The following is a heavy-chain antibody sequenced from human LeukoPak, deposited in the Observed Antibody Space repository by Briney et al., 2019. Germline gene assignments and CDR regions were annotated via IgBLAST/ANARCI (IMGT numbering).Heavy chain of an antibody. CDR3: AKDRRRYGSGSYFPGAFDI. J-gene: IGHJ3*02. V-gene: IGHV3-9*01. D-gene: IGHD3-10*01. CDR1: GFTFDDYA. Sequence: GGSLRLSCAASGFTFDDYAMHWVRQAPGKGLEWVSGISWNSGSIGYADSVKGRFTISRDNAKNSLYPQMNSLRAEDTALYYCAKDRRRYGSGSYFPGAFDIWGQGTMVTVSS. CDR2: ISWNSGSI.